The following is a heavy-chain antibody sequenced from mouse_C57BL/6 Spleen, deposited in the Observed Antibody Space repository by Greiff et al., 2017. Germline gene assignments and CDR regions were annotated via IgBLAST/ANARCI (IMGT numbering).Heavy chain of an antibody. CDR2: ISSGGSYT. J-gene: IGHJ4*01. Sequence: EVKLVESGGDLVKPGGSLKLSCAASGFTFISYGMSWVRQTPDKSLEWVATISSGGSYTYYPDSVKGRFAISRDTAKNTLYLQRCSLKSEDTALDYCARQQYGGDYAMDYWGQRTSGTLSS. V-gene: IGHV5-6*02. D-gene: IGHD1-1*01. CDR1: GFTFISYG. CDR3: ARQQYGGDYAMDY.